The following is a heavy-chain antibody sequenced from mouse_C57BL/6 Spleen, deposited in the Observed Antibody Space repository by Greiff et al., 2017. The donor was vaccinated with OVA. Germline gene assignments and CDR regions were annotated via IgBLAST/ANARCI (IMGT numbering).Heavy chain of an antibody. V-gene: IGHV1-64*01. CDR2: IHPNSGST. Sequence: VQLQQPGAELVKPGASVKLSCKASGYTFTSYWMHWVKQRPGQGLEWIGMIHPNSGSTNYNEKFKSKATLTVDKSSSTAYMQLSSLTSEDSAVYYCARGRLTTVAFDYWGQGTTLTVSS. CDR3: ARGRLTTVAFDY. J-gene: IGHJ2*01. CDR1: GYTFTSYW. D-gene: IGHD1-1*01.